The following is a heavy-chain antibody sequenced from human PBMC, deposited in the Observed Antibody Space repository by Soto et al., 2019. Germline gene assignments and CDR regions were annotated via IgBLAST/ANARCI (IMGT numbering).Heavy chain of an antibody. Sequence: GGSLRLSCAASGCTFSSYSMNWVRQAPGKGLEWVSSISSSSSYIYYADSVKGRFTISRDNAKNSLYLQMNSLRAEDTAVYYCARDPSGSSDWFDPWGQGTLVTVSS. CDR2: ISSSSSYI. D-gene: IGHD3-22*01. CDR1: GCTFSSYS. J-gene: IGHJ5*02. CDR3: ARDPSGSSDWFDP. V-gene: IGHV3-21*01.